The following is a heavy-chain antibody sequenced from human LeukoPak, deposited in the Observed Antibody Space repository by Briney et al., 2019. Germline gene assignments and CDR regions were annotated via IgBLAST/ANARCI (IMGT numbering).Heavy chain of an antibody. J-gene: IGHJ5*02. CDR3: ARRIGGGDSRGGWFDP. V-gene: IGHV4-59*08. CDR1: GGSISSYY. CDR2: IYYSGST. D-gene: IGHD4-23*01. Sequence: SETLSLTCTVSGGSISSYYWSWIRQPPGKGLEWIGYIYYSGSTNYNPSLKSRVTISVDTSKNQFSLKLSSVTAADTAVYHCARRIGGGDSRGGWFDPWGQGTLVTVSS.